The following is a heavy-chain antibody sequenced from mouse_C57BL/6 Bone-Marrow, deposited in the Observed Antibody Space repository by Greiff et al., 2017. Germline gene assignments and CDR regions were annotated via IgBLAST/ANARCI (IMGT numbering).Heavy chain of an antibody. CDR1: GFSLTSYG. CDR3: AKGPYYYGSSLAY. V-gene: IGHV2-5*01. D-gene: IGHD1-1*01. Sequence: VKLMESRPGLVQPSQSLSITCTVSGFSLTSYGVHWVRQSPGKGLEWLGVLWRGGSTDYNAAFMSRLSITKDNSKSQVFFKMNSLQADDTAIYYCAKGPYYYGSSLAYWGQGTLVTVSA. J-gene: IGHJ3*01. CDR2: LWRGGST.